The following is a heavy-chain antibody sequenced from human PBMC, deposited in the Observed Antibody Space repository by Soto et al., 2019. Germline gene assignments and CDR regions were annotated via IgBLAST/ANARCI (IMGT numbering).Heavy chain of an antibody. J-gene: IGHJ5*02. CDR2: ISLYSDGT. Sequence: GASVKVSCKTSGYAFSNYGITWVRQAPGQPLEWLGWISLYSDGTNYAQKFQGRVSMTTDTSTTTAYMELRSLRSDDTAVYYCARVVPGAEAWFGPWGQGTLVTVSS. D-gene: IGHD2-2*01. CDR1: GYAFSNYG. V-gene: IGHV1-18*01. CDR3: ARVVPGAEAWFGP.